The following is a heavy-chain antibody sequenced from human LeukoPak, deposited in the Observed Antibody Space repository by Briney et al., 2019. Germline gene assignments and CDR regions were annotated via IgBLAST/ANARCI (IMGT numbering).Heavy chain of an antibody. D-gene: IGHD3/OR15-3a*01. Sequence: SVKVSCKASGYTFTGYYMHWVRQAPGQGLEWMGGIIPIFGSANYAQKFQGRVTITADESTSTAYMELSSLRSEDTAVYYCARIGGLDAFDIWGQGTMVTVSS. CDR3: ARIGGLDAFDI. CDR2: IIPIFGSA. V-gene: IGHV1-69*13. J-gene: IGHJ3*02. CDR1: GYTFTGYY.